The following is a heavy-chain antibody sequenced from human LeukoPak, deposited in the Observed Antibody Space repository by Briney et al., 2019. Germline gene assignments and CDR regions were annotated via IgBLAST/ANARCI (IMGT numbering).Heavy chain of an antibody. Sequence: PSETLSLTCTVSGGSISSYYWSWIRQSPGKGLEWIGYIYYGGSTDYNPSLKSRVTISKDTSKTQFPLRLSSVTAADTAVYYCARARLDSSGRFDYWGQGTLVTVSS. CDR2: IYYGGST. V-gene: IGHV4-59*01. J-gene: IGHJ4*02. CDR3: ARARLDSSGRFDY. CDR1: GGSISSYY. D-gene: IGHD3-22*01.